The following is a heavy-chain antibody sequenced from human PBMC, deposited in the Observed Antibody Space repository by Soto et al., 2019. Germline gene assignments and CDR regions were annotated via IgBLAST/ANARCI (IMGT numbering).Heavy chain of an antibody. D-gene: IGHD6-19*01. CDR3: AKPYSSGWYGRWFDP. Sequence: PGGSLRLSCAASGFTFSSYAMSWVRQAPGKGLEWVSAISGSGGSTYYADSVKGRFTISRDNSKNTLYLQMNSLRAEDTAVYYCAKPYSSGWYGRWFDPWGQGTLVTVSS. CDR1: GFTFSSYA. CDR2: ISGSGGST. V-gene: IGHV3-23*01. J-gene: IGHJ5*02.